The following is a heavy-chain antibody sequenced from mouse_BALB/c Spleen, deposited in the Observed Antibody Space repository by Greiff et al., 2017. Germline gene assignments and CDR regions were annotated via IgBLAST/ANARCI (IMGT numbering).Heavy chain of an antibody. CDR1: GFNIKDTY. Sequence: EVKLMESGAELVKPGASVKLSCTASGFNIKDTYMHWVKQRPEQGLEWIGRIDPANGNTKYDPKFQGKATITADTSSNTAYLQLSSLTSEDTAVYYCARSITTAPWFAYWGQGTTLTVSS. V-gene: IGHV14-3*02. CDR2: IDPANGNT. D-gene: IGHD1-2*01. CDR3: ARSITTAPWFAY. J-gene: IGHJ2*01.